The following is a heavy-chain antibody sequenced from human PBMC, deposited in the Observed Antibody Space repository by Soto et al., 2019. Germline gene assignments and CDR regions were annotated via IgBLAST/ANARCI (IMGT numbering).Heavy chain of an antibody. D-gene: IGHD5-18*01. Sequence: SETLSLTCTVSGASISSGDYFWSWIRQSPGKGLEWIGYIYDSGSSYYNPSLKSRVTMSVDTSKNQFSLKLRSVTAADTAVYYCARPKGYISGPKKFDYWGQGTLVTVSS. CDR1: GASISSGDYF. V-gene: IGHV4-30-4*01. CDR2: IYDSGSS. CDR3: ARPKGYISGPKKFDY. J-gene: IGHJ4*02.